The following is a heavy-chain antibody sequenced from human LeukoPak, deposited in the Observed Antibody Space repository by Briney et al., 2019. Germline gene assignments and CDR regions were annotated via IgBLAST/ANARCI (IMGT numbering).Heavy chain of an antibody. Sequence: PSETLSLTCAVYGGSFSGYYWSWIRQPPGKGLEWIGEINHSGSTNYNPSLKSRVTISVDTSKNQFSLKLSSVTAADTAVYYCARRPRLGAVAVYNWFDPWGQGTLVTVSS. V-gene: IGHV4-34*01. J-gene: IGHJ5*02. CDR1: GGSFSGYY. CDR2: INHSGST. CDR3: ARRPRLGAVAVYNWFDP. D-gene: IGHD6-19*01.